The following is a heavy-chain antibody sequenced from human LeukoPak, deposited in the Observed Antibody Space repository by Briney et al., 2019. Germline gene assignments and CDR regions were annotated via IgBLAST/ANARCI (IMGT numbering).Heavy chain of an antibody. V-gene: IGHV4-59*01. CDR1: PDSTTSNF. Sequence: SETLSLTCTVSPDSTTSNFWSWVRQPPGKGLEWIGYIYYSGSTNYNPSLKSRVTISVDTSKNQFSLKLSSVTAADTAVYYCARRLSYGSGSPYFDCWGQGTLVTVSS. CDR3: ARRLSYGSGSPYFDC. J-gene: IGHJ4*02. D-gene: IGHD3-10*01. CDR2: IYYSGST.